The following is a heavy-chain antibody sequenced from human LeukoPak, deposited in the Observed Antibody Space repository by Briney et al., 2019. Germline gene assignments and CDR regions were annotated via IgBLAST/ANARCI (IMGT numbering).Heavy chain of an antibody. CDR3: ARGKRMVRGVIIPPIDY. Sequence: GGSLRLSCAASGFTFSSYSMNWVRQAPGKGPDWVSYISSSSSTIYYADSVKGRFTISRDNAKNSLYLQMNSLRAEDTAVYYCARGKRMVRGVIIPPIDYWGQGTLVTVSS. J-gene: IGHJ4*02. V-gene: IGHV3-48*01. D-gene: IGHD3-10*01. CDR1: GFTFSSYS. CDR2: ISSSSSTI.